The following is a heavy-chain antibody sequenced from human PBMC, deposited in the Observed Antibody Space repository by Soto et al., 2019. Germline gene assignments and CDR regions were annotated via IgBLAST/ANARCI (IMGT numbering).Heavy chain of an antibody. V-gene: IGHV3-30-3*01. CDR1: GFSFSTYA. CDR2: ISYDGDHT. CDR3: ANGGRQWLVTSDFNY. J-gene: IGHJ4*02. D-gene: IGHD6-19*01. Sequence: GGSLRLSCAASGFSFSTYAMHWVRQTPGKGLEWVAVISYDGDHTYYADSVKGRFTISRDSSKNTVSLEMTSLRAEDTAVYYCANGGRQWLVTSDFNYWGQGALVTVSS.